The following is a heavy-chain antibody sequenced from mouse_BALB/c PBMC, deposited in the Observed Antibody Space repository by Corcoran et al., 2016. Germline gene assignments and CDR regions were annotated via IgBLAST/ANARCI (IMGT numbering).Heavy chain of an antibody. CDR2: FYPYNDNT. Sequence: EVQLQQSGPELVKPGTSVKMSCKASGYTFTSYVIHWVKQKPGPGLEWIGYFYPYNDNTKYNEKFKGKATLTSDKSSSTAYMELFSLTSEDSAGYYCAREVPGGNPFDYWGQGTTLTVSS. CDR3: AREVPGGNPFDY. CDR1: GYTFTSYV. D-gene: IGHD2-1*01. V-gene: IGHV1S136*01. J-gene: IGHJ2*01.